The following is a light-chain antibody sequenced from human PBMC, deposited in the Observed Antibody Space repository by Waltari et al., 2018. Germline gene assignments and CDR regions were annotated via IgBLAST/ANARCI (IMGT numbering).Light chain of an antibody. V-gene: IGLV1-40*01. CDR2: GNS. Sequence: QSVLTQPPSVSGAPGQRVTISCTGSSSNIGAGYDVHWYQQLPGTAPKLHIYGNSNRPSGVPDRFSGSKSGTSASLAITGLQAGDEADYYCQSYDSSLSGGVFGGGTKLTVL. CDR1: SSNIGAGYD. J-gene: IGLJ2*01. CDR3: QSYDSSLSGGV.